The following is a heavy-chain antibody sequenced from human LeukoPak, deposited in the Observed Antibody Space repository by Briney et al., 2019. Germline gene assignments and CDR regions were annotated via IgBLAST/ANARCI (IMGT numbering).Heavy chain of an antibody. D-gene: IGHD2-8*01. Sequence: GGSLRLSCAASGFTVSSNYMSWVRQAPGKGLDWVASINQAGETFYVDSVKGRFTISRDNARNSVYLQMNSLRAEDTAVYFCARLMFLWPPIYFDYWGQGTLVTVSS. CDR1: GFTVSSNY. CDR3: ARLMFLWPPIYFDY. J-gene: IGHJ4*02. V-gene: IGHV3-7*01. CDR2: INQAGET.